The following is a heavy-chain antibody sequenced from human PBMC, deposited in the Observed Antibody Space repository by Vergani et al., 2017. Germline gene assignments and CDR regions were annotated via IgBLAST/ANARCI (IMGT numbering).Heavy chain of an antibody. CDR1: GGSISSYY. V-gene: IGHV4-59*08. D-gene: IGHD6-19*01. Sequence: QVQLQESGPGLVKPSETLSLTCTVSGGSISSYYWSWIRQPPGKGLEWIGYIYYSGSTNYNPSLKSRVTISVDTSKNQFSLKLSSVTAADTAVYYCARLTGRGWYIDWFDPWGQGTLVTVSS. J-gene: IGHJ5*02. CDR3: ARLTGRGWYIDWFDP. CDR2: IYYSGST.